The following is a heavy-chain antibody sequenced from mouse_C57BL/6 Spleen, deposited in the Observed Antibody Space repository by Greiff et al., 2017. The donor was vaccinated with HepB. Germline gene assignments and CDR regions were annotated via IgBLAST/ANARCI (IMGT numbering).Heavy chain of an antibody. V-gene: IGHV1-69*01. J-gene: IGHJ4*01. CDR2: IDPSDSYT. D-gene: IGHD4-1*01. Sequence: QVQLQQPGAELVMPGASVKLSCKASGYTFTSYWMHWVKQRPGQGLEWIGEIDPSDSYTNYNQKFTGKSTLTVDKSTSTAYMQLSSLTSEDSAVYFCCSTGTGYAMYYWGQGASVTVYS. CDR1: GYTFTSYW. CDR3: CSTGTGYAMYY.